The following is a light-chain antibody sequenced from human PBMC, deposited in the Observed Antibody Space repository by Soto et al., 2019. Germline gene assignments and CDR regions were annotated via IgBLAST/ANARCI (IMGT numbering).Light chain of an antibody. J-gene: IGKJ1*01. CDR2: GAS. Sequence: EIVMTQSPATLSVSPGERATLSCRASQSVSSNLAWYQQKPGQAPRLLIYGASTRAAGIPARFSGSGSGTDFTPTISRLEPEDFATYYCQHYNSYSEAFGQGTKVDIK. V-gene: IGKV3-15*01. CDR1: QSVSSN. CDR3: QHYNSYSEA.